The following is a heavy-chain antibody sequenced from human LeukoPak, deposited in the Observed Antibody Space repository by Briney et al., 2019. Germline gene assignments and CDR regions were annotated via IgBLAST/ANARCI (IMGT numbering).Heavy chain of an antibody. CDR1: GFTFSNAW. D-gene: IGHD3-10*01. CDR2: IKSKTDGGTT. Sequence: GGSLRLSCAASGFTFSNAWMSWVRQAPGKGLERVGRIKSKTDGGTTDYAAPVKGRFTISRDDSKNTLYLQMNSLKTEDTAVYYCTTYMVRGVNVYWGQGTLVTVSS. J-gene: IGHJ4*02. CDR3: TTYMVRGVNVY. V-gene: IGHV3-15*01.